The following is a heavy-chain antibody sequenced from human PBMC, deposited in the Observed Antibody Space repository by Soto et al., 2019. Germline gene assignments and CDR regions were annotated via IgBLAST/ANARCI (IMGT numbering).Heavy chain of an antibody. Sequence: ASVKVSCKASGFAFTTYSLHWVRQAPGQRLEWMAWINGGNGNIEYSQKFRNRVTITRDTSASTVYMELSSLRSEDTAVYYCARELAAPGTTFDYWGQGTPVTVSS. V-gene: IGHV1-3*01. CDR1: GFAFTTYS. CDR2: INGGNGNI. J-gene: IGHJ4*02. D-gene: IGHD6-13*01. CDR3: ARELAAPGTTFDY.